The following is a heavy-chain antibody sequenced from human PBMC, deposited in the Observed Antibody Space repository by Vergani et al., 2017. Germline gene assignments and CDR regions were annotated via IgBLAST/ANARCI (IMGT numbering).Heavy chain of an antibody. CDR2: IWYDGSNK. V-gene: IGHV3-33*08. Sequence: QVQLVESGGGVVQPGRSLRLSCAASGFTFSSYGMHWVRQAPGKGLEWVAVIWYDGSNKYYADSVQGRFTISRDNSKNKLYLQMNSLRAEDTAVYYCAREDPYRNYCDYWGQGTLVTVSS. CDR3: AREDPYRNYCDY. J-gene: IGHJ4*02. CDR1: GFTFSSYG. D-gene: IGHD1-1*01.